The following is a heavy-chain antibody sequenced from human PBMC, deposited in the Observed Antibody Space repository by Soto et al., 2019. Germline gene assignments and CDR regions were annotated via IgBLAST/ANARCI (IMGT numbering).Heavy chain of an antibody. J-gene: IGHJ4*02. CDR2: IRSQAYGGTT. CDR1: GFTFGDYA. Sequence: PGGSLSLSCTASGFTFGDYAMSWVRQAPGKGLEWVSFIRSQAYGGTTEYAASVKGRFTISRDASKSIAYLQMNSLKTDDTAVYYCARGSSYSSGWLFDYWGQGDLVTVSS. CDR3: ARGSSYSSGWLFDY. D-gene: IGHD6-19*01. V-gene: IGHV3-49*04.